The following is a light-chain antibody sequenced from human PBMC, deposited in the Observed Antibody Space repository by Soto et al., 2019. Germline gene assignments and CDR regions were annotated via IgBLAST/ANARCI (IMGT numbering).Light chain of an antibody. V-gene: IGLV2-8*01. J-gene: IGLJ3*02. CDR3: NSVAGSNNWV. Sequence: QSALTQPPSASGSPGQSVTISCTGTSSDVGGYNYVSWYQQHPGKAPKLMIYEVSKRPSGVPDRFSGSKSGNTASLTVSGLQAEDEGDYSRNSVAGSNNWVFGGGTKLTVL. CDR1: SSDVGGYNY. CDR2: EVS.